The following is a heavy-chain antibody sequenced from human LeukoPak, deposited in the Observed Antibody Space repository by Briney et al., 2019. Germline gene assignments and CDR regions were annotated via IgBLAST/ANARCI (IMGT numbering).Heavy chain of an antibody. CDR2: MNPNSGNT. V-gene: IGHV1-8*01. CDR1: GGTFTSYD. J-gene: IGHJ4*02. D-gene: IGHD3-10*01. CDR3: ARGTLSGSYYRDDY. Sequence: GASVKVSCKASGGTFTSYDINWVRQATGQGLEWMGWMNPNSGNTGYAQKFQGRVTMTRNTSISTAYMELSSLRSEDTAVYYCARGTLSGSYYRDDYWGQGTLVTVSS.